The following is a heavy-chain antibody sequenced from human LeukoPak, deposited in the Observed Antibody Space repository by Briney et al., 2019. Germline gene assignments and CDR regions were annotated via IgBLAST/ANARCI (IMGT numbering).Heavy chain of an antibody. CDR2: IYTSGST. CDR3: ARRFTGYYTTAFDI. Sequence: SETLSLTCTVSGGSISRGSYYWSWIRQPAGKELEWIGRIYTSGSTNYNPSLKSRVTISVDTSKNQFSLKLSSVTAADTAVYYCARRFTGYYTTAFDIWGQGTMVTVSS. CDR1: GGSISRGSYY. J-gene: IGHJ3*02. D-gene: IGHD3-9*01. V-gene: IGHV4-61*02.